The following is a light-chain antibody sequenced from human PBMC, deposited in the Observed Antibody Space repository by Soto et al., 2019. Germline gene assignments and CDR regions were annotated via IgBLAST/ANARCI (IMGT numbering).Light chain of an antibody. Sequence: DIQMTQSPSSLSASVGDRVTITCRASQSISSSLSWYQQRPGKAPNLLIYLASSLQSGVPSRFSGSGSGTDFTLTISSLQFEDFATYYCQQSYSTPYPFGQGTKLEIK. CDR3: QQSYSTPYP. CDR2: LAS. CDR1: QSISSS. J-gene: IGKJ2*01. V-gene: IGKV1-39*01.